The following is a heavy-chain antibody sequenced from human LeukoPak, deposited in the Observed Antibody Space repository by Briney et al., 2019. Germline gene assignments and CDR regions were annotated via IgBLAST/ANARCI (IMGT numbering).Heavy chain of an antibody. J-gene: IGHJ6*02. CDR3: ARSGGKDYGGNSRKYGMGV. CDR2: IYYSGST. D-gene: IGHD4-23*01. Sequence: SETLSLTCTVSGGSISSYYWSWIRQPPGKGLEWIGYIYYSGSTNYNPSLKSRVTISVDTSKNQFSLKLSSVTAADTAVYYCARSGGKDYGGNSRKYGMGVWGQGTTVTVSS. CDR1: GGSISSYY. V-gene: IGHV4-59*08.